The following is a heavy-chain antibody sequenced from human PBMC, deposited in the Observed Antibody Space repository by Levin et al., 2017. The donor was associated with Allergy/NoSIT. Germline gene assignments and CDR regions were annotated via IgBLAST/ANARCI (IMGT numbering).Heavy chain of an antibody. CDR3: SHARSGWVNGWFDP. CDR1: GFSLSTSGVA. D-gene: IGHD6-19*01. Sequence: SGPTLVKPTQTLTLTCTFSGFSLSTSGVAVGCIRQPPGKALEWLALIYWYDDKRYIPSLKSRLTITKDTSKNQVVLTMTNMDPLDTATDYGSHARSGWVNGWFDPWGKGTLVTVSS. CDR2: IYWYDDK. V-gene: IGHV2-5*01. J-gene: IGHJ5*02.